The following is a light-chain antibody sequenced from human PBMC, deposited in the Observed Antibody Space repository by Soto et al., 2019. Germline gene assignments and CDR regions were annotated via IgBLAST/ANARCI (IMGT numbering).Light chain of an antibody. CDR2: DTS. CDR3: QQFGSSPPT. V-gene: IGKV3-20*01. J-gene: IGKJ1*01. Sequence: EIVLTQSPGNLSLSPGEIATLSCRASQRVSSSYLAWYQQKPGQAPRLLIYDTSLRASGISDMFSGSESGTDFTRTISRVEPEDFAVFYCQQFGSSPPTFGQGTKVEIK. CDR1: QRVSSSY.